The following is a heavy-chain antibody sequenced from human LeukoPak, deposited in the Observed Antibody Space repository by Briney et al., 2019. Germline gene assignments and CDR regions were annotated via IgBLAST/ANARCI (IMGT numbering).Heavy chain of an antibody. CDR1: GLTIRDNY. V-gene: IGHV3-66*01. D-gene: IGHD6-19*01. J-gene: IGHJ4*02. CDR3: AVDLGYSSGWYDY. CDR2: IYSGGRT. Sequence: GGSLRLSCAASGLTIRDNYMSWVRQAPGKGLEWVSVIYSGGRTYYADSVKGRFTISRDNSKNTLSLQMNSLRAEDTAVYYCAVDLGYSSGWYDYWGQGTLVTVSS.